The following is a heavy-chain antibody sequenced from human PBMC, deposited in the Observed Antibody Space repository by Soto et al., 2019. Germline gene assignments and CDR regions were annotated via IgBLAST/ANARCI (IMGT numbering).Heavy chain of an antibody. CDR2: IYTSGST. Sequence: TLSLTCTVSGGSISSYYWSWIRQPAGKGLEWIGRIYTSGSTNYNPSLKSRVTMSVDTSKNQFSLKLSSVTAAGTAVYYCARHDAYSSSWTFDYWGQGTLVTVSS. V-gene: IGHV4-4*07. J-gene: IGHJ4*02. D-gene: IGHD6-13*01. CDR1: GGSISSYY. CDR3: ARHDAYSSSWTFDY.